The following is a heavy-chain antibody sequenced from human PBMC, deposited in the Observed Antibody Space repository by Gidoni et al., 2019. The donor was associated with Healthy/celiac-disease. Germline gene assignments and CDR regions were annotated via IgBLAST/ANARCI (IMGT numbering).Heavy chain of an antibody. CDR1: GFTFSSYS. Sequence: EVQLVESGGGLVQPGGSLRLSCAASGFTFSSYSMNWVRQAPGKGLEWVSYISSSSSTIYYADSVKGRFTISRDNAKNSLYLQMNSLRDEDTAVYYCARDAGIVGATKPVYFDYWGQGTLVTVSS. J-gene: IGHJ4*02. CDR3: ARDAGIVGATKPVYFDY. V-gene: IGHV3-48*02. D-gene: IGHD1-26*01. CDR2: ISSSSSTI.